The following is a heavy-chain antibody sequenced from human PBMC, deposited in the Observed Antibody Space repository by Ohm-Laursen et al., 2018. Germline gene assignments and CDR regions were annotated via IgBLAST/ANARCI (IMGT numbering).Heavy chain of an antibody. Sequence: GSLRLSCAASGFTLSNYAISWVRQAPGKGLEWVSRIGVGGDGIVHADSVKGRFTISRDNSKNTLYLQMNSLRAEDTAVYYCAKDWEQNRHGSSADYWGQGTLVTVSS. J-gene: IGHJ4*02. CDR2: IGVGGDGI. CDR1: GFTLSNYA. CDR3: AKDWEQNRHGSSADY. V-gene: IGHV3-23*01. D-gene: IGHD1-26*01.